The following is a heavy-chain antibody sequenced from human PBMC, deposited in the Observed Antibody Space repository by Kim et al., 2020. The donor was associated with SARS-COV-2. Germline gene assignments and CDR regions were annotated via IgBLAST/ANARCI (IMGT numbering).Heavy chain of an antibody. CDR2: IYYSGST. D-gene: IGHD6-13*01. J-gene: IGHJ5*02. V-gene: IGHV4-61*01. CDR3: ARKGAGKGWFDP. Sequence: SETLSLICTVSGDSVSSGSYYWSWIRQPPGKRLEWIGYIYYSGSTNYNPSLKSRVSISVDTSKNQFSLKLVSVTAADTAVYYCARKGAGKGWFDPWGQGT. CDR1: GDSVSSGSYY.